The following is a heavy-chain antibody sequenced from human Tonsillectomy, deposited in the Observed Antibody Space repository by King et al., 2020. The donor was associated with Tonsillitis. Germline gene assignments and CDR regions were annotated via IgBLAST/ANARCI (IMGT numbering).Heavy chain of an antibody. CDR3: ARRDGALEYYYYGMDV. CDR2: ISFDGSSK. Sequence: VQLVESGGGVVQPGRSLRLSCAASGFTFSSYAMHWVRQAPGKGLEWVAAISFDGSSKDYADSVKGRFTISRDNSKNTLYLQMNSLRAEDTAVYHCARRDGALEYYYYGMDVWGQGTTVTVSS. CDR1: GFTFSSYA. V-gene: IGHV3-30*03. D-gene: IGHD4-17*01. J-gene: IGHJ6*02.